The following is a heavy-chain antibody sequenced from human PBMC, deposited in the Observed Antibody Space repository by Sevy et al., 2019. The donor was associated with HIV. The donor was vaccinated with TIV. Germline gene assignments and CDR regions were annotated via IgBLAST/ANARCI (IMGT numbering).Heavy chain of an antibody. CDR1: GGSISSSSYY. V-gene: IGHV4-39*01. CDR3: ARHDRFSGSYGTTDFDY. J-gene: IGHJ4*02. D-gene: IGHD1-26*01. Sequence: SETLSLTCTVSGGSISSSSYYWGWIRQPPGKGLEWIGSIYYSGSTYYNPSLKSRVTISVDTSKNQFSLKLSFVTAADTAVYYCARHDRFSGSYGTTDFDYWGQGTLVTVSS. CDR2: IYYSGST.